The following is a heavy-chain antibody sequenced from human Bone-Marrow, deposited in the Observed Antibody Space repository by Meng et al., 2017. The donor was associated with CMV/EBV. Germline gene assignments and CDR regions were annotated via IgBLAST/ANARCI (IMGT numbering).Heavy chain of an antibody. D-gene: IGHD3-3*02. J-gene: IGHJ4*02. V-gene: IGHV3-15*01. Sequence: GESLKISCAASGFTFANAWMSWVRQAPGKGLEWVARIKSGGGTTEYAAPVRGRFSISRDDSYNTPYLQMNSLKTEDTAIYYCATDRPEVLAQIDFWGQGTLVTVSS. CDR2: IKSGGGTT. CDR1: GFTFANAW. CDR3: ATDRPEVLAQIDF.